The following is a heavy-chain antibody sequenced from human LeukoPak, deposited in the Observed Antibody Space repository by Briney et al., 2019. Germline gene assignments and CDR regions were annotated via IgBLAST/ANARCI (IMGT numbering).Heavy chain of an antibody. Sequence: GGSLRLSCAASGFPFSTYWMNWVRQAPGKGLEWVASVKLDGGEKNYVDSVKGRFTISRDNAKNSLYLHMNSLTVEDTAIYYCARDRWAVAATGDYYYYGMDVWGQGTTVTVSS. CDR2: VKLDGGEK. CDR1: GFPFSTYW. CDR3: ARDRWAVAATGDYYYYGMDV. D-gene: IGHD6-19*01. J-gene: IGHJ6*02. V-gene: IGHV3-7*03.